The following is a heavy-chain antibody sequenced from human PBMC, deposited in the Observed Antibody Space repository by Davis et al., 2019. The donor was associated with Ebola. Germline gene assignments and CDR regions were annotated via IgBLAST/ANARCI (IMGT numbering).Heavy chain of an antibody. CDR1: GYRFTSYY. V-gene: IGHV1-46*01. CDR2: INPITGGT. D-gene: IGHD3-22*01. CDR3: ARGGGRYYVSSGYVFDI. J-gene: IGHJ3*02. Sequence: ASAQVSCKASGYRFTSYYMHWVRQAPGQGLGWMGIINPITGGTSYAQNFQVRVNMTRDTSTSTVYMELSSLRSEETAVYYCARGGGRYYVSSGYVFDIWGQGTMVKVSS.